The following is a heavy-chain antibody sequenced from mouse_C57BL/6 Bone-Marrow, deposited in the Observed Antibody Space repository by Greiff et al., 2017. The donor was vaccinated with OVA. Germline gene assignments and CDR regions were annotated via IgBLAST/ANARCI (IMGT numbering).Heavy chain of an antibody. D-gene: IGHD2-3*01. V-gene: IGHV1-64*01. CDR2: IHPNSGSN. CDR1: GYTFTSYW. Sequence: QVQLQQPGAELVKPGASVKLSCKASGYTFTSYWMHWVKQRPGQGLEWIGMIHPNSGSNNYNEKFKSKATLTVDKSSSTAYMQLSSLTSEDSAVYYCARSGDGYYHYLDDWGQGTTLTVSS. J-gene: IGHJ2*01. CDR3: ARSGDGYYHYLDD.